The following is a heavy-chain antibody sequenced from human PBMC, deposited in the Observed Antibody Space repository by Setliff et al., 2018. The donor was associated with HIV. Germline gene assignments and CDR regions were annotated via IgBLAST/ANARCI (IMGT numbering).Heavy chain of an antibody. CDR3: ARGTSVRWERRGGFEP. CDR2: IKQDGIEK. V-gene: IGHV3-7*03. CDR1: GFTFSNYW. D-gene: IGHD1-26*01. Sequence: HPGGSLRLSCVASGFTFSNYWMAWLRQAPGKGLEWVANIKQDGIEKIYVDSVEGRFTISRDNARNSLDLQMNSLRAEDTAIYYCARGTSVRWERRGGFEPWGQGTLVTVSS. J-gene: IGHJ5*02.